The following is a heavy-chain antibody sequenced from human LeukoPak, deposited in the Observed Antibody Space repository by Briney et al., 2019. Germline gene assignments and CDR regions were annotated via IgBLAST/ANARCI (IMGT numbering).Heavy chain of an antibody. CDR2: IKSDGSTT. Sequence: PGGSLRLSCAASGFTFNNHWMHWVRQAPGKGLVWVSRIKSDGSTTSYADSVKGRFTISRDNAKNTLYLQMNSLRAEDTAVYYCAREDYGDYHLDYWGQGTLVTVSS. J-gene: IGHJ4*02. D-gene: IGHD4-17*01. V-gene: IGHV3-74*01. CDR3: AREDYGDYHLDY. CDR1: GFTFNNHW.